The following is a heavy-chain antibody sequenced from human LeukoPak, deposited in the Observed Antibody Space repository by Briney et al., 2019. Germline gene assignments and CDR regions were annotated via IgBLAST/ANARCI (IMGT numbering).Heavy chain of an antibody. Sequence: ASVKVSCKASNYNFSDYTINWVRQAPGQGLEWMGWISPKNGDTNPAQRFQGRVTMTTETSTTTAYMDLRNLTPDDTAVYFCARGPLYGDYYCDFWGQGTLVTVSS. CDR3: ARGPLYGDYYCDF. J-gene: IGHJ4*02. V-gene: IGHV1-18*01. CDR1: NYNFSDYT. D-gene: IGHD4-17*01. CDR2: ISPKNGDT.